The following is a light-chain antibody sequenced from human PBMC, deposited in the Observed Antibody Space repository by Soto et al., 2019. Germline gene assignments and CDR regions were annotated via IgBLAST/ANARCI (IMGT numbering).Light chain of an antibody. J-gene: IGLJ1*01. CDR1: SSDVGGYNY. CDR3: SSYIRSSTGV. CDR2: EVS. Sequence: QSALTQPASVSGSPGQSITISCTGTSSDVGGYNYVSWYQQHPGKAPKLMIYEVSNRPSGVSNRFSGSKSGNTASLTISGLQAEDDADYYCSSYIRSSTGVFGTGTKVTVL. V-gene: IGLV2-14*01.